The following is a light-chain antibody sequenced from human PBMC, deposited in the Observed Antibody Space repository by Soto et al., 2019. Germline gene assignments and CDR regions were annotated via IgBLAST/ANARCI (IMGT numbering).Light chain of an antibody. CDR3: QQYKNYSPST. CDR1: QSIGNL. V-gene: IGKV1-5*01. Sequence: DIEMTQSPSTLSASVGDRVTVTCRASQSIGNLLAWYQQKPGKAPNLLISDASNLEIGVPSRFSGSGSETDFTLTITSLQPEDFATYYCQQYKNYSPSTFGQGTKLDI. J-gene: IGKJ2*01. CDR2: DAS.